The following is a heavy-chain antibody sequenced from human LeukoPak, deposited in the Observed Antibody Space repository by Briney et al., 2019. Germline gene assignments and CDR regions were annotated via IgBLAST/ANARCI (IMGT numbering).Heavy chain of an antibody. Sequence: ASVKVSCKPSGYTFTSYDINWVRQATGQGLEWMGWMNPNRGNTGYAQRFQGRVTMTRNTSISTAYMELSSLRSEDTAVYYCARHSGWYDYYGMDVWGQGTTVTVSS. CDR3: ARHSGWYDYYGMDV. D-gene: IGHD6-19*01. V-gene: IGHV1-8*01. J-gene: IGHJ6*02. CDR2: MNPNRGNT. CDR1: GYTFTSYD.